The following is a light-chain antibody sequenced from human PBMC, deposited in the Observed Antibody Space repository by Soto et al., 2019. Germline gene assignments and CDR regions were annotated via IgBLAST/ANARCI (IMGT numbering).Light chain of an antibody. Sequence: EIVLTQSPATLSLSPGERATLSCRASQSVSSDLAWYQQKPGQAPRLLIYDASNRATGIPARFSGSGSGTDFARTIISLEPEDFAVYYCQQRSNWPSTFGGGTKVEIK. CDR3: QQRSNWPST. J-gene: IGKJ4*01. V-gene: IGKV3-11*01. CDR1: QSVSSD. CDR2: DAS.